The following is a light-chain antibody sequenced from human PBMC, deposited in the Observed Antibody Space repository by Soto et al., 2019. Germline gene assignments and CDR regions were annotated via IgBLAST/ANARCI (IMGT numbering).Light chain of an antibody. CDR3: QQSYSTLQT. Sequence: DIQMTQSPSSLSASVGDRVTITCRASQSISSYLNWYQQKPGKAPKLLIYAASSLQSGVPSRFSGSGSGKDLALTISSLQPEDFATYYCQQSYSTLQTVGHGTQVHIK. J-gene: IGKJ1*01. V-gene: IGKV1-39*01. CDR1: QSISSY. CDR2: AAS.